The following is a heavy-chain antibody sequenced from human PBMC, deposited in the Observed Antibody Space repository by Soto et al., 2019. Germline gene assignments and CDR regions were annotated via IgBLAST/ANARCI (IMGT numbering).Heavy chain of an antibody. Sequence: SETLSLTCAVYGGSFSGYYWSWIRQPPGKGLEWIGEINHSGSTNYNPSLKSRVTISVDTSKNQFSLKLSSVTAADTAVYYCARGRMAGGYYYYMDVWCKGTTVTVSS. V-gene: IGHV4-34*01. CDR3: ARGRMAGGYYYYMDV. J-gene: IGHJ6*03. CDR1: GGSFSGYY. D-gene: IGHD3-10*01. CDR2: INHSGST.